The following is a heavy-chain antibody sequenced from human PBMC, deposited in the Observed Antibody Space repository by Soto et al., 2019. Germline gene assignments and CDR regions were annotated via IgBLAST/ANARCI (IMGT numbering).Heavy chain of an antibody. V-gene: IGHV4-31*03. CDR3: AREGTAMVTGWFDP. D-gene: IGHD5-18*01. Sequence: QVQLQESGPGLVKPSQTLSLTCTVSGGSISSGGYYWSWIRQHPGKGLEWIGYIYYSGSTYYNPSLKSRVTLPVATSKNQFSLKLSSVTAADTAVYYCAREGTAMVTGWFDPWGQGTLVTVSS. CDR1: GGSISSGGYY. J-gene: IGHJ5*02. CDR2: IYYSGST.